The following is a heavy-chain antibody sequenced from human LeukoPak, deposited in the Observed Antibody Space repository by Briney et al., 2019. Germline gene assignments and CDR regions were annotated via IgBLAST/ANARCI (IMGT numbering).Heavy chain of an antibody. V-gene: IGHV4-4*09. J-gene: IGHJ4*02. Sequence: SETLSLTCTVSGVSINSHYLNWIRQPPGKGLEWIGYIFGSGGTNYNPSLKSRVTMSVDTSESQFSLKLSSVTAADTAVYYCVVSPSQDFFDYWGQGPLVTVSS. CDR1: GVSINSHY. CDR3: VVSPSQDFFDY. CDR2: IFGSGGT.